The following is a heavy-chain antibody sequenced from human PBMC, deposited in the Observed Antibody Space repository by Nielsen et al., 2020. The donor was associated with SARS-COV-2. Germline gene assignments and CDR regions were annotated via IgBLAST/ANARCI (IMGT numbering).Heavy chain of an antibody. J-gene: IGHJ4*02. V-gene: IGHV3-7*01. CDR1: GFTFSSYW. D-gene: IGHD3-10*01. CDR2: IKQDGSEK. CDR3: ARDKTYYYGSGSYPLDY. Sequence: GESLKISCAASGFTFSSYWMSWVRQAPGKGLEWVANIKQDGSEKYYVDSVKGRFTISRDNAKNSLYLQMNSLRAEDTAVYYCARDKTYYYGSGSYPLDYWGQGTLVTVSS.